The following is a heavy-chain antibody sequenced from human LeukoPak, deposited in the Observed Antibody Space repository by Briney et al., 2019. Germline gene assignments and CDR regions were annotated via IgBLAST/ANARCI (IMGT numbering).Heavy chain of an antibody. D-gene: IGHD3-10*01. CDR1: GFTFSSYA. CDR2: ISYDGSNK. V-gene: IGHV3-30-3*01. J-gene: IGHJ4*02. Sequence: PGGSLRLSCAASGFTFSSYAIHWVRPAPGKGLEWVAVISYDGSNKYYADSVKGRFTIPRDNSKNTLYLQMNSLRAEDTAFYYCARAPSYYGSGRKGFDYWGQGTLVTVSS. CDR3: ARAPSYYGSGRKGFDY.